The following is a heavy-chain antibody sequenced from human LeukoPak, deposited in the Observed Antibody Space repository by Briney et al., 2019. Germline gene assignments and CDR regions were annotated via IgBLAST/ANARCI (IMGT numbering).Heavy chain of an antibody. Sequence: GRSLRLSCAASGFTFSSYGMHWVRQAPGKGLEWVAVIPYDGSNKYYADSVKGRFTISRDNSKNTLYLQMNSLRAEDTAVYYCARSLRRYFDWYLDYWGQGTLVTVSS. V-gene: IGHV3-30*19. CDR3: ARSLRRYFDWYLDY. D-gene: IGHD3-9*01. CDR1: GFTFSSYG. CDR2: IPYDGSNK. J-gene: IGHJ4*02.